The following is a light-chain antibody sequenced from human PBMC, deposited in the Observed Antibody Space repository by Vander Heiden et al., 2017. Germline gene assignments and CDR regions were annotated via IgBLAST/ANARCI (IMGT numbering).Light chain of an antibody. Sequence: DIVMTQSPLSLPVTPEEPASISCRSSQSLLHSNGYNYLAWYLQKPGQSPQLLIYWASNRASGVPDRFSGSGSGTDFTLKISRVEAEDVGVYYCRQSLQTRYTFGQGTKLEIK. CDR2: WAS. CDR1: QSLLHSNGYNY. J-gene: IGKJ2*01. CDR3: RQSLQTRYT. V-gene: IGKV2-28*01.